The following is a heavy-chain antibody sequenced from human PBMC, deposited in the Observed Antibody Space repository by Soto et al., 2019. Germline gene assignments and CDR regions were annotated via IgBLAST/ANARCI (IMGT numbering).Heavy chain of an antibody. D-gene: IGHD3-10*01. CDR3: ARGESDYYYAMDV. J-gene: IGHJ6*02. Sequence: SETLSLTCTVSGGSVSSGSFYWSWIRQPPGKGLEWIGYFYNSGSTNYNPSLKSRVTISVDTSKNQFSLKLSSVTAADTAVYYCARGESDYYYAMDVWGQGTTVTVSS. CDR1: GGSVSSGSFY. CDR2: FYNSGST. V-gene: IGHV4-61*01.